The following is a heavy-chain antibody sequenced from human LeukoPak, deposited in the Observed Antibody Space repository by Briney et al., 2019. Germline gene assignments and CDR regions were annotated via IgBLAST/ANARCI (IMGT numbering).Heavy chain of an antibody. CDR3: ARYDWGYYKYYGLDV. J-gene: IGHJ6*02. Sequence: PSETLSLTCTVPGGSISSYYWSWIRQPPGKGLEWIGYIYYSGSTNYNPSLKSRVIMSADTSKNQLYLTLISVTAADTAVYYCARYDWGYYKYYGLDVWGQGTTVTVSS. V-gene: IGHV4-59*12. CDR2: IYYSGST. CDR1: GGSISSYY. D-gene: IGHD3-16*01.